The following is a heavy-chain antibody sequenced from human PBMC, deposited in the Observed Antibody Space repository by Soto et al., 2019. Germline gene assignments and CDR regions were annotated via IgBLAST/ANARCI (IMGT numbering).Heavy chain of an antibody. J-gene: IGHJ3*02. D-gene: IGHD2-21*02. CDR1: GYSFTSYW. Sequence: GESLKISCKGSGYSFTSYWIGWVRQMPGKGLEWMGIIYPGDSDTRYSPSFQGQVTISADKSISTAYLQWSSLKASDTAMYYCARRLVWGCGGDCEVWDDAFDIWGQGTMVTVSS. V-gene: IGHV5-51*01. CDR3: ARRLVWGCGGDCEVWDDAFDI. CDR2: IYPGDSDT.